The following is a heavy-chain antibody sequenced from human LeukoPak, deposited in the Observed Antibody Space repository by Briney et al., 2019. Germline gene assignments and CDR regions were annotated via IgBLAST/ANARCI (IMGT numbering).Heavy chain of an antibody. D-gene: IGHD5-18*01. CDR2: MIPNSGTT. Sequence: ASVKVSCKASGYTFTSYAINWVRQATGQGLEWMGWMIPNSGTTGYAQKFQGRVTMTWNTSISTAYMELSRLRSEAKALYYCARKGGPDTAIVYGGGGTRLSVPS. J-gene: IGHJ4*02. CDR3: ARKGGPDTAIVY. V-gene: IGHV1-8*01. CDR1: GYTFTSYA.